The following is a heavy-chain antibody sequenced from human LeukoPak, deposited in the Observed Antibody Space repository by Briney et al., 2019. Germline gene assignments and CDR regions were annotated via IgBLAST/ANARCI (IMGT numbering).Heavy chain of an antibody. J-gene: IGHJ4*02. D-gene: IGHD3-10*01. CDR2: VYYSGST. Sequence: SETLSLTCTVSRGSISNYYWSWIRQPPGKGLEWIGYVYYSGSTNYNPSLKSRVTMSVDTSKNQFSLRMSSVTAADTAVYFCARHVGYGGSGSSLTYFDYWGQGALVTVSS. CDR1: RGSISNYY. CDR3: ARHVGYGGSGSSLTYFDY. V-gene: IGHV4-59*08.